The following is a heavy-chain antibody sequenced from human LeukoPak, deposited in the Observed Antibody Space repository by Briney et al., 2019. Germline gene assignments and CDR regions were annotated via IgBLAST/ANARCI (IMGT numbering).Heavy chain of an antibody. V-gene: IGHV4-59*01. D-gene: IGHD6-6*01. CDR3: ARAMSIAARLQTILDY. CDR1: GGSISNYH. J-gene: IGHJ4*02. Sequence: PSETLSLTCTVSGGSISNYHWGWIRQPPGKGLEWIGYIFHSGSTNDNPSLKSRVTISVDTSKNQFSLRLSSVTAADTAVYYCARAMSIAARLQTILDYWGQGTLVTVSS. CDR2: IFHSGST.